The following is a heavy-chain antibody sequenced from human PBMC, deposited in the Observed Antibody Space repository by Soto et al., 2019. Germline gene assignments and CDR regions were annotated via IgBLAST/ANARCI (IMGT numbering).Heavy chain of an antibody. CDR1: GFTFSRYG. J-gene: IGHJ4*02. D-gene: IGHD2-8*01. Sequence: EVQLVESGGGLVQPGKALRLSCAASGFTFSRYGMHWVRQAPGKGPVWVSYISGDGTTTDYADSVKGRFTISRDNANNTLYLQMDSLRVEDTAVYYCAIQDCTNAVCLEAAVTVGGALEYWAQGAQVTVTS. CDR2: ISGDGTTT. CDR3: AIQDCTNAVCLEAAVTVGGALEY. V-gene: IGHV3-74*01.